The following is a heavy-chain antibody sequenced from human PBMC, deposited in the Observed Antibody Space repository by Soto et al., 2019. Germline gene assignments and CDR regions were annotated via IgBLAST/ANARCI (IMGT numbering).Heavy chain of an antibody. D-gene: IGHD1-1*01. V-gene: IGHV3-23*01. CDR1: GFSAIYYA. J-gene: IGHJ1*01. CDR2: MNGKGDGA. Sequence: SXRLSCEACGFSAIYYAMTWVRHAPCKGLEWVSTMNGKGDGADYADSVKGRFMISRDNSESTLYLHMSRLKCEDTARYYCVKVARRFPAQYFHHWGQATLVTLSS. CDR3: VKVARRFPAQYFHH.